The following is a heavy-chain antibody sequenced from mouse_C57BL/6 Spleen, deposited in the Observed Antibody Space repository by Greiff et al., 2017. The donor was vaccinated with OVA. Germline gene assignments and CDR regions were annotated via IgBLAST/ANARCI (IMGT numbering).Heavy chain of an antibody. Sequence: VKLQESGPGLVAPSQSLSITCTVSGFSLTSYGVHWVRQPPGKGLEWLVVIWSDGSTTYNSALKSRPSISKDNSKSQVFLKMNSLQTDDTAMYYCARHYGSSYWYFDVWGTGTTVTVSS. D-gene: IGHD1-1*01. J-gene: IGHJ1*03. CDR3: ARHYGSSYWYFDV. CDR1: GFSLTSYG. CDR2: IWSDGST. V-gene: IGHV2-6-1*01.